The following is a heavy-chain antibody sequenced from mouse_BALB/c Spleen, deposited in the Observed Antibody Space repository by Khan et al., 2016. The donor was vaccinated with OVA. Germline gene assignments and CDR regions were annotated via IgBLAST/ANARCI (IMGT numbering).Heavy chain of an antibody. CDR2: ISHGGGGT. CDR3: ARPSTTEYDYGMDY. V-gene: IGHV5-12-2*01. CDR1: GFTFSSYT. D-gene: IGHD1-1*01. J-gene: IGHJ4*01. Sequence: EVELVESGGGLVQPGGSLKLSCAASGFTFSSYTMSWVRQTPEKRLEWVAFISHGGGGTSYPDNVKGRFTSSRDNAKNTLYLQMSSLKSEDTAMYYCARPSTTEYDYGMDYGGQGISVTVSS.